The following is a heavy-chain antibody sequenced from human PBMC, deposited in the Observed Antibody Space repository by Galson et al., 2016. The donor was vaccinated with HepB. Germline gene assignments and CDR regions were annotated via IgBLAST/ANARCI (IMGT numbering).Heavy chain of an antibody. CDR3: ATHSRPGGTSGYYYGMDV. D-gene: IGHD1-1*01. Sequence: SETLSLTCTVSGGSINSIIAYWGWIRQPPGKGLEWIGTIYYTGSASYSPSLKSRVTFSVEKSKNQFALHLSSVTAADTAVYYCATHSRPGGTSGYYYGMDVWGQGTTVTVSS. V-gene: IGHV4-39*01. J-gene: IGHJ6*02. CDR2: IYYTGSA. CDR1: GGSINSIIAY.